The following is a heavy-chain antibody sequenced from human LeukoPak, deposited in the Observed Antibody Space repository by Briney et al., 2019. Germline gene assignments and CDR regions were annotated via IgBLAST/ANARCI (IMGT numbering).Heavy chain of an antibody. D-gene: IGHD4-23*01. J-gene: IGHJ4*02. V-gene: IGHV4-30-2*01. Sequence: KPSETLSLTCTVSGGSISSGGYYWSWIRQPPGKGLEWIGYIYRSGSTYYNLSLKSRVTISVDRSKNQFSLKLSSVTAADTAVYYCARGYTGVPLGDYWGQGTLVTVSS. CDR2: IYRSGST. CDR1: GGSISSGGYY. CDR3: ARGYTGVPLGDY.